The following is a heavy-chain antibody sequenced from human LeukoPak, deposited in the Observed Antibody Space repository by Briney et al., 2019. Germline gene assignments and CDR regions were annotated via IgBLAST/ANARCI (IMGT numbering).Heavy chain of an antibody. J-gene: IGHJ5*01. CDR2: INPNSGGT. CDR1: GYTFTGYY. Sequence: ASVTVSCQASGYTFTGYYMHWVRQAPGQGLEWMGWINPNSGGTNYAQKFQGRVTMTRDTSISTAYMELSRLRSDDTAVYYCATEGGLLWFGELLKTNWFDSWGQGTLVTVSS. D-gene: IGHD3-10*01. CDR3: ATEGGLLWFGELLKTNWFDS. V-gene: IGHV1-2*02.